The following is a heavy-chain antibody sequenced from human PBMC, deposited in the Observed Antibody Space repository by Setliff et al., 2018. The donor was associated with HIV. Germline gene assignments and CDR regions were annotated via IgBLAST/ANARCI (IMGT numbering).Heavy chain of an antibody. J-gene: IGHJ4*02. D-gene: IGHD6-13*01. V-gene: IGHV4-4*09. CDR1: GDSTSTDY. Sequence: SETLSFTCTVSGDSTSTDYWTWIRQPPGKGLEWIGYIYNGASTSYNPSLKSRVTISVDTSKNQFSLRLRSVTAADTAVYYCARLTRITTAGHWGQGTLVTVSS. CDR2: IYNGAST. CDR3: ARLTRITTAGH.